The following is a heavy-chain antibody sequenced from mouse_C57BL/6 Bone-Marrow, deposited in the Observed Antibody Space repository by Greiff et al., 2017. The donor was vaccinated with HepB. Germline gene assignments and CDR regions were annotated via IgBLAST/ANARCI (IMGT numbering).Heavy chain of an antibody. CDR3: ARQYDWYFDV. Sequence: EVQGVESGGGLVQPGGSLKLSCAASGFTFSDYYMYWVRQTPEKRLEWVAYISNGGGSTYYPDTVKGRFTISRDNAKNTLYLQMSRLKSEDTAMYYCARQYDWYFDVWGTGTTVTVSS. CDR2: ISNGGGST. J-gene: IGHJ1*03. V-gene: IGHV5-12*01. CDR1: GFTFSDYY.